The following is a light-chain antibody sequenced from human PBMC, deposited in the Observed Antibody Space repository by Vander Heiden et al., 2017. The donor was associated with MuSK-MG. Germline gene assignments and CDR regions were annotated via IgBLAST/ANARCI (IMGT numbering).Light chain of an antibody. Sequence: QSVLTQPPSVSGAPGQRVTISCSGSSSNIGSNAVNWYQQFPGTAPKLLIYSNSHRSSGVPDRFSGSKSVTSASLAISGLQSEDEADYYCAAWDDSLNGLVFGGGTKLTAL. CDR2: SNS. J-gene: IGLJ2*01. CDR1: SSNIGSNA. CDR3: AAWDDSLNGLV. V-gene: IGLV1-44*01.